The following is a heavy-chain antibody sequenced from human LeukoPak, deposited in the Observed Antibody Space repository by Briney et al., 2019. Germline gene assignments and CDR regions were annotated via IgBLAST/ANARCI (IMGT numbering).Heavy chain of an antibody. Sequence: GGSLRLSCAASGFTFSSYWMHWVRQAPGKGLVWVSRIKGDGSHTIYADSVKGRFTISRDNAKDTLYLQMKSLRAEDTAVYYCVRDWDHFDFDSWGQGTLVTVSS. CDR2: IKGDGSHT. J-gene: IGHJ5*01. CDR1: GFTFSSYW. CDR3: VRDWDHFDFDS. V-gene: IGHV3-74*01. D-gene: IGHD3-9*01.